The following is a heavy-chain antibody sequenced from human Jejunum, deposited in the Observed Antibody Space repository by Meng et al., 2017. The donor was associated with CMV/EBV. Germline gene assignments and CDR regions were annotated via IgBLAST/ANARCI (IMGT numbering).Heavy chain of an antibody. J-gene: IGHJ4*02. CDR3: VRDRLYFEY. V-gene: IGHV4-4*07. CDR1: GGSINSFD. CDR2: IYSSGSA. Sequence: VHRHASGPGFWKPSETLSLTCSVSGGSINSFDWSWHGQPAGKGLEWIGRIYSSGSANYNPSLKSRVTMSVDTSKNQFSLKLTSVTAADTAIYYCVRDRLYFEYWGQGTLVTVSS.